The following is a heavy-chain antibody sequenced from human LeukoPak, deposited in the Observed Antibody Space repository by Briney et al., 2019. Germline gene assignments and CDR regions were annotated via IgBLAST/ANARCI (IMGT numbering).Heavy chain of an antibody. CDR3: ARGDAVASPPRFDY. J-gene: IGHJ4*02. CDR2: IIPIFGTA. V-gene: IGHV1-69*13. CDR1: GGTFSSYA. Sequence: GASVKVSCKASGGTFSSYAISWVRQAPGQGLEWMGGIIPIFGTANYAQKFQGRVTITADESTSTAYMELSSLRSEDTAVYYCARGDAVASPPRFDYWGQGTLVTVSS. D-gene: IGHD6-19*01.